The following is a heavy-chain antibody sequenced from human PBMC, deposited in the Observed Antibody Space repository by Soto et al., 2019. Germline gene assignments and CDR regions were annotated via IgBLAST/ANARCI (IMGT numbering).Heavy chain of an antibody. D-gene: IGHD3-22*01. Sequence: QMQLQESGPGLVKPSETLSLTCTVSGGYISSSSYYWGWIRQPPGQGLEWLGTINSLGNTYYHPSLKSRVTIVVDKSKSQLFLKLSSVTAPDTAVYYCARQIYDSSGYYYAYWGQGTLVTVSS. CDR3: ARQIYDSSGYYYAY. CDR2: INSLGNT. CDR1: GGYISSSSYY. V-gene: IGHV4-39*01. J-gene: IGHJ4*02.